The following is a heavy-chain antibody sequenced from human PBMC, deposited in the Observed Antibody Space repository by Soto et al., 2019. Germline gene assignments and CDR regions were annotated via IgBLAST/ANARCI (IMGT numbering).Heavy chain of an antibody. CDR1: GFTFSNYA. Sequence: GGSLRLSCAASGFTFSNYAMHWVRQAPGKGLEWVAVISYDGSNKYYGDSVKGRFTISRDNSKNTLYLQMNSLRAEDTAVYYCARGPSSLTRFDYWGQGTLVTVSS. J-gene: IGHJ4*02. CDR2: ISYDGSNK. D-gene: IGHD2-2*01. V-gene: IGHV3-30-3*01. CDR3: ARGPSSLTRFDY.